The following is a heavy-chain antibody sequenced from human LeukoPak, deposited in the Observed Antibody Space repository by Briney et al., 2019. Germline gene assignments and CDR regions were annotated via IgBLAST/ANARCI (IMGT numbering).Heavy chain of an antibody. D-gene: IGHD2-8*02. Sequence: GGSLRLSCAASGFTFSSYWMSWVRQAPGKGLEWVANIKQDGSEKYYVDSVKGRFTISRDNAKNSLYLQMNSLRAEDTAVYYCARGLRSWYWISDYWGQGTLVTVSS. CDR2: IKQDGSEK. J-gene: IGHJ4*02. V-gene: IGHV3-7*01. CDR1: GFTFSSYW. CDR3: ARGLRSWYWISDY.